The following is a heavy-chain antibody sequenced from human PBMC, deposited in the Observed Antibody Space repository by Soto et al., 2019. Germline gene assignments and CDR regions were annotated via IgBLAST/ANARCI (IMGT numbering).Heavy chain of an antibody. D-gene: IGHD3-22*01. V-gene: IGHV5-51*01. CDR2: IYPGDSDT. CDR1: GYSFTSYW. J-gene: IGHJ3*02. CDR3: ATAYYYDSSGYFRPHAFDI. Sequence: GESLKISCQGSGYSFTSYWIGWVRQMPGKGLEWMGIIYPGDSDTRYSPSFQGQVTISADKSISTAYLQWSSLKASDTAMYYCATAYYYDSSGYFRPHAFDIWGQGTMVTVSS.